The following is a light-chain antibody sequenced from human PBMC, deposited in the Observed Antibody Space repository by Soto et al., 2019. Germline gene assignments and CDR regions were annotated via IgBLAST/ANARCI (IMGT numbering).Light chain of an antibody. CDR1: QSINIW. CDR3: QQYYSYPYT. CDR2: KAS. J-gene: IGKJ2*01. V-gene: IGKV1-5*03. Sequence: DIQLTQSPSTLSASVGDRVTITCRASQSINIWLACYQQKPGKAPKLLMYKASSLEGGVPSTFSGSGSGTDFTLNISSLQPDDFATYYCQQYYSYPYTFGQGTKLEI.